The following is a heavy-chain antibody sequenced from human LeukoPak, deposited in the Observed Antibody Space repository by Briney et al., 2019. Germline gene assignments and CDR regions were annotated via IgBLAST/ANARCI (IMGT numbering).Heavy chain of an antibody. V-gene: IGHV3-23*01. CDR2: ISGSGGST. CDR3: AKSDYYDSSGYYFGSDY. J-gene: IGHJ4*02. CDR1: GFTFSSYA. D-gene: IGHD3-22*01. Sequence: GGSLRLSCAASGFTFSSYAMTWVRQAPGKGLEWVSGISGSGGSTYYADSVKGRFTISRDNSKNTLYVQMNSLRAEDTAVYYCAKSDYYDSSGYYFGSDYWGQGTLVTVSS.